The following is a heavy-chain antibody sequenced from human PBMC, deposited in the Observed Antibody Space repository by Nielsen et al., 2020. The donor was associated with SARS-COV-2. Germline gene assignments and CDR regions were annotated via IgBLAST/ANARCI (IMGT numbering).Heavy chain of an antibody. CDR2: ISSSSSYT. V-gene: IGHV3-11*05. D-gene: IGHD5-12*01. J-gene: IGHJ4*02. CDR3: AREAYDPLGYYFDY. Sequence: SLKISCSASGFTFSDYYMSCIRQAPGKVLEWVSYISSSSSYTNYADSVKGRFTISRDNAKNSLYLQMNSLRAEDTAVYYCAREAYDPLGYYFDYWGQGTLVTVSS. CDR1: GFTFSDYY.